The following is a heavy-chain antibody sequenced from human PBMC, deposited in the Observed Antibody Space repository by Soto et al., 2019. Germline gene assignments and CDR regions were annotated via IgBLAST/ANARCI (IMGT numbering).Heavy chain of an antibody. D-gene: IGHD3-9*01. V-gene: IGHV1-2*04. J-gene: IGHJ4*02. CDR2: INPNSGGT. CDR3: GRALRYFDWSPKGRPSYYFDY. Sequence: ASVKVSCKASGYTFTGYYMHWVRQAPGQGLEWMGWINPNSGGTNYAQKFQGWVTMTRDTSISTAYMELSRLRSDDTAVYYCGRALRYFDWSPKGRPSYYFDYWGQGTLVTVSS. CDR1: GYTFTGYY.